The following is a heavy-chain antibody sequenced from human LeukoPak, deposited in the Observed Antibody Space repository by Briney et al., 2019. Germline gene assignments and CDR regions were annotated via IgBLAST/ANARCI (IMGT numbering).Heavy chain of an antibody. CDR2: ISSSSSYI. CDR1: GFTFSTYT. J-gene: IGHJ6*03. V-gene: IGHV3-21*01. D-gene: IGHD2-2*01. Sequence: GGSLRLSCAASGFTFSTYTMIWVRQAQGKGLVWVSSISSSSSYIYYADSVKGRFTISRDNAKNSMYLQMNSVRAEDTAVYYCARDPYYCSSTSCYRYYYYMDVWGKGTTVTVSS. CDR3: ARDPYYCSSTSCYRYYYYMDV.